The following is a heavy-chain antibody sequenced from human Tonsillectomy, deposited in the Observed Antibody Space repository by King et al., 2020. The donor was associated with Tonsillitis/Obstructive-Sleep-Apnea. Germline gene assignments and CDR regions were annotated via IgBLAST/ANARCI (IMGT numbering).Heavy chain of an antibody. CDR3: ARSADYYDSSGYYLDY. D-gene: IGHD3-22*01. J-gene: IGHJ4*02. CDR2: LSAYNGNT. Sequence: VQLVESGAEVKKPGASVKVSCKASGYTFTSYGISWVRQAPGQGLEWMGWLSAYNGNTNYAQKHQGRVTMTTDTSTSTAYMELRSLRSDDTAVYYCARSADYYDSSGYYLDYWGQGTLVTVSS. V-gene: IGHV1-18*01. CDR1: GYTFTSYG.